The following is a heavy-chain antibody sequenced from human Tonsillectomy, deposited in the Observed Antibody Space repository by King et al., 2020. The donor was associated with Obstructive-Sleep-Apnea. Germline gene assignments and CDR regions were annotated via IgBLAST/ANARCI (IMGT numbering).Heavy chain of an antibody. V-gene: IGHV1-8*01. CDR3: ARGGDVVASISGLLDFDF. CDR2: MNPNSGNT. J-gene: IGHJ4*02. Sequence: VQLVESGAEVKKPGASVKVSCKASGYTFTNYDINWVRQATGQGLEWMGWMNPNSGNTGYAQKFQGRVTMTRHTSISTAYMELSSLRSEDTAVYYCARGGDVVASISGLLDFDFWGQGTLVTVSS. D-gene: IGHD5-12*01. CDR1: GYTFTNYD.